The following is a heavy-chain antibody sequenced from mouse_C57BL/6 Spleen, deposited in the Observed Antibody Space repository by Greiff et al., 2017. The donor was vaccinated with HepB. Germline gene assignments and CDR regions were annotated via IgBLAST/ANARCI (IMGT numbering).Heavy chain of an antibody. V-gene: IGHV3-1*01. CDR2: ISYSGST. J-gene: IGHJ4*01. D-gene: IGHD2-5*01. Sequence: EVKVEESGPGMVKPSQSLSLTCTVTGYSITSGYDWHWIRHFPGNTLEWMGYISYSGSTNYNPSLKSRISITHDTSKNHFFLKLNSLTTEDTATYYCARSNYLYYYAMDYWGQGTSVTVSS. CDR1: GYSITSGYD. CDR3: ARSNYLYYYAMDY.